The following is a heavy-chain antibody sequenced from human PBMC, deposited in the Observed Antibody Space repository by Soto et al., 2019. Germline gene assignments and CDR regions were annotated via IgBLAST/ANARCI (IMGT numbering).Heavy chain of an antibody. CDR2: IWYDGSNK. V-gene: IGHV3-33*01. D-gene: IGHD3-3*01. Sequence: PGGSLRLSCAASGFTFSSYGMHWVRQAPGKGLEWVAVIWYDGSNKYYADSVKGRFTISRDNSKNTLYLQMNSLRAEDTAVYYCARDARDFWSGYYPNWFDPWGQGTQVTVSS. CDR3: ARDARDFWSGYYPNWFDP. J-gene: IGHJ5*02. CDR1: GFTFSSYG.